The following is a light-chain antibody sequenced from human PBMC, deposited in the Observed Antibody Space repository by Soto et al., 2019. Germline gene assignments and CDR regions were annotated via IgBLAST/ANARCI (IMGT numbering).Light chain of an antibody. J-gene: IGKJ1*01. Sequence: DIQMTQSPSTLSASVGDRVTITCRASQSISSWLAWYKQKPGKAPKLLIYDASSLESGVPSRFSGSGSGTDFTLTISSLQPDDFATYYCQQYNSYPGTFGQGTKVEIK. CDR3: QQYNSYPGT. V-gene: IGKV1-5*01. CDR1: QSISSW. CDR2: DAS.